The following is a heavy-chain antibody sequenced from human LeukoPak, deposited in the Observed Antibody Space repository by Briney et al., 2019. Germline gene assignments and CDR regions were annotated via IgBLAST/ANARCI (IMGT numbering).Heavy chain of an antibody. CDR1: GGSFSGYY. D-gene: IGHD6-19*01. CDR2: INHSGST. Sequence: PSETLSLTCAVYGGSFSGYYWSWIRQPPGKGLEWIGEINHSGSTNYNPSLKSRVTISVDTSKNQFSLKLSSVTAADTAVYYCARRNSSGWYPPPYWGQGTLVTVSS. CDR3: ARRNSSGWYPPPY. J-gene: IGHJ4*02. V-gene: IGHV4-34*01.